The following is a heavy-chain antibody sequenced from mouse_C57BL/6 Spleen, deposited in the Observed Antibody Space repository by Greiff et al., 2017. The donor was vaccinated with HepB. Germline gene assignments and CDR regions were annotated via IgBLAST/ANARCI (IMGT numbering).Heavy chain of an antibody. CDR2: ISDGGSYT. CDR3: AEGDFDV. Sequence: EVQLVESGGGLVKPGGSLKLSCAASGFTFSSYAMSWVRQTPEKRLEWVATISDGGSYTYYPDNVKGRFTISRDNAKNNLYLQMSHLKSEDTAMYYCAEGDFDVWGTGTTVTVSS. V-gene: IGHV5-4*01. J-gene: IGHJ1*03. CDR1: GFTFSSYA.